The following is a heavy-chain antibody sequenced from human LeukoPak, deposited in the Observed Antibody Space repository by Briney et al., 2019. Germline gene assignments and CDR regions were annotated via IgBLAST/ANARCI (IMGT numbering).Heavy chain of an antibody. V-gene: IGHV3-73*01. J-gene: IGHJ4*02. CDR1: GFSLTDSS. Sequence: GGSLRLSCAASGFSLTDSSVHWVRQASGKGLEWLGRIRNKASTYATAYAAWVRGRFTISRDDSKHTAYLQMNSLKTDDTAVYYCTANGDNSDFWGQGTLVTVSS. CDR2: IRNKASTYAT. D-gene: IGHD2-21*02. CDR3: TANGDNSDF.